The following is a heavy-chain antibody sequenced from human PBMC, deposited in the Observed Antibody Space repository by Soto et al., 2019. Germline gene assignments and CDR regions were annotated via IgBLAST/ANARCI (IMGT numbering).Heavy chain of an antibody. CDR1: GYTFTSYA. J-gene: IGHJ4*02. D-gene: IGHD4-17*01. CDR2: INAGNGNT. V-gene: IGHV1-3*01. Sequence: GASVKVSCKASGYTFTSYAMHWVRQAPGQRLEWMGWINAGNGNTKYSQKFQGRVTITRDTSASTAYMELSSLRSEDTAVYYCARDSLVYGDYDRGYFDYWGQGTLVTVSS. CDR3: ARDSLVYGDYDRGYFDY.